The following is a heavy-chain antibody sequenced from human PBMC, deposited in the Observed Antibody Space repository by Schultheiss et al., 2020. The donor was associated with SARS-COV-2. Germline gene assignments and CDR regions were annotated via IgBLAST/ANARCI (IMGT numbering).Heavy chain of an antibody. CDR2: ISGSGTTI. J-gene: IGHJ6*02. Sequence: GGSLRLSCAASGFTFSSYSMNWVRQAPGKGLEWVSYISGSGTTIYYADSVKGRFTISRDNAKISLYLQMNSLRAEDTAVYYCARDNTYYGPMDVWGQGTTVTVSS. V-gene: IGHV3-48*04. CDR3: ARDNTYYGPMDV. D-gene: IGHD3-10*01. CDR1: GFTFSSYS.